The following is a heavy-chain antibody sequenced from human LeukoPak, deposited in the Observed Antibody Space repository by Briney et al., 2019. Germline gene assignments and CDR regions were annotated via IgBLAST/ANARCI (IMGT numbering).Heavy chain of an antibody. CDR3: AKMKGHPLPKYYMDV. Sequence: GGSLRLSCAASGFTFSGFAMSWVRQTPGKGLEWVSGISGSGDNTLYADSVKGRFTISRDNSKNTLYLEMNSLRAEDTAIYYCAKMKGHPLPKYYMDVWGQGTTVTVSS. D-gene: IGHD1-26*01. CDR1: GFTFSGFA. J-gene: IGHJ6*01. V-gene: IGHV3-23*01. CDR2: ISGSGDNT.